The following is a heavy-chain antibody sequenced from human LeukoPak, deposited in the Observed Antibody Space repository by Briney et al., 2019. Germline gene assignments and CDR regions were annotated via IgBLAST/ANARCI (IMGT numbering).Heavy chain of an antibody. Sequence: SVKVSCKASGFTFTSSAMQWVRQARGQRLEWIGWIVVGSGNTNYAQKFQGRVTITADKSTSTAYMELSSLRSEDTAVYYCARTGPIAVAITASIDIWGQGTMVTVSS. V-gene: IGHV1-58*02. CDR2: IVVGSGNT. CDR1: GFTFTSSA. D-gene: IGHD6-19*01. J-gene: IGHJ3*02. CDR3: ARTGPIAVAITASIDI.